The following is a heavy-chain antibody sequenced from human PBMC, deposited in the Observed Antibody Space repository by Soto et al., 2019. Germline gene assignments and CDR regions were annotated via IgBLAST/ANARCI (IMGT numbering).Heavy chain of an antibody. CDR1: GYTFTSYA. V-gene: IGHV1-3*01. CDR2: INPGNGNT. J-gene: IGHJ5*02. Sequence: ASVKVSCKASGYTFTSYAIQWVRQAPGQRLEWMGWINPGNGNTKYSLKFQGRVTISRDTSASTAYMELSSLRSEDTAVYYCARDKMADSYNCFDPWGQGTLVTVSS. D-gene: IGHD5-18*01. CDR3: ARDKMADSYNCFDP.